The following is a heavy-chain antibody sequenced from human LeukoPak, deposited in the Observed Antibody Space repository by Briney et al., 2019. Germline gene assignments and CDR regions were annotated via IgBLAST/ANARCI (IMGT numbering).Heavy chain of an antibody. J-gene: IGHJ6*02. D-gene: IGHD6-13*01. CDR2: INHSGST. CDR3: ARELSVAAAGRAFYYYYGMDV. Sequence: SETLSLTCAVYDGSFSGYYWSWIRQPPGKGLEWIGEINHSGSTNYNPSLKSRVTISVDTSKNQFSLKLSSVTAADTAVYYCARELSVAAAGRAFYYYYGMDVWGQGTTVTVSS. CDR1: DGSFSGYY. V-gene: IGHV4-34*01.